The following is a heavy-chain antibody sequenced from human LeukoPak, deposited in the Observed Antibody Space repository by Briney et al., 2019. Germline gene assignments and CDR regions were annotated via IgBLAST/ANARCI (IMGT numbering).Heavy chain of an antibody. V-gene: IGHV3-7*03. Sequence: GGSLRLSCAASGFTFSSYWMNWARQAPGKGLEWVASINHNGNENYYVDSVKGRFTISRDNAKNSLYLQMSNLRAEDTAVYFCARGGGLDVWGQGATVTVSS. J-gene: IGHJ6*02. CDR1: GFTFSSYW. D-gene: IGHD3-16*01. CDR2: INHNGNEN. CDR3: ARGGGLDV.